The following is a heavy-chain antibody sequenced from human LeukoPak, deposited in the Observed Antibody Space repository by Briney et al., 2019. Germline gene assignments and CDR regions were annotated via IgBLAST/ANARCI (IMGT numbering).Heavy chain of an antibody. CDR1: GYTFTSYG. Sequence: ASVKVSCKASGYTFTSYGISGVRPALGQGLAWMGWLSAYNGNTNYAQKLQGRVTMTTDTSTSTAYMELRSLRSDDTAVYYCARRKGAVWAFDVWGQGTMVTVSS. V-gene: IGHV1-18*01. J-gene: IGHJ3*01. D-gene: IGHD6-19*01. CDR3: ARRKGAVWAFDV. CDR2: LSAYNGNT.